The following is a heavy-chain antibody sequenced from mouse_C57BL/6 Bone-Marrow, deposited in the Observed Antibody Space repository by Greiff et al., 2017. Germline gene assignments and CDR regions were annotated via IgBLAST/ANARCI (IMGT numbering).Heavy chain of an antibody. CDR3: ARDYDGRYFDV. CDR1: GYTFTSYW. V-gene: IGHV1-50*01. CDR2: IDPSDSYT. Sequence: VQLQQPGAELVKPGASVKLSCKASGYTFTSYWMQWVKQRPGQGLEWIGEIDPSDSYTNYNQKFKGKATLTVDTSSSTAYMQLSSLTSEDSAVYYCARDYDGRYFDVWGTVTTVTVSS. D-gene: IGHD2-4*01. J-gene: IGHJ1*03.